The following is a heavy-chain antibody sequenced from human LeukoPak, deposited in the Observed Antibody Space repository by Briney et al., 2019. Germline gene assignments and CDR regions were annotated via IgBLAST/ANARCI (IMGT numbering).Heavy chain of an antibody. Sequence: ASVKVSCKASGYTFTSYSITWVRQAPGQGLEWMGWISAYNGNTNFAQRLQGRVTMTTDTSTSTAYMELRSLRSDDTAIYYCARDSVAVAGTRLHYYYGMDVWGQGTTVTVSS. J-gene: IGHJ6*02. CDR3: ARDSVAVAGTRLHYYYGMDV. V-gene: IGHV1-18*01. CDR2: ISAYNGNT. CDR1: GYTFTSYS. D-gene: IGHD6-19*01.